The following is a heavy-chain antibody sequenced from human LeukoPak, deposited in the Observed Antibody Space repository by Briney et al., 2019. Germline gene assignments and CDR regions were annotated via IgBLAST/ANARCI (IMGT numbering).Heavy chain of an antibody. J-gene: IGHJ3*02. CDR2: ILFSGST. CDR1: SGSINNYY. D-gene: IGHD1-14*01. Sequence: SETLSLTCTVSSGSINNYYWSWIRQTPGKGPEWIGYILFSGSTNYNPSVKSRVTISVDTSKNQFSLKLSSVTAADTAVYYCARTNQISETAFDIWGQGSVVIVTS. V-gene: IGHV4-59*01. CDR3: ARTNQISETAFDI.